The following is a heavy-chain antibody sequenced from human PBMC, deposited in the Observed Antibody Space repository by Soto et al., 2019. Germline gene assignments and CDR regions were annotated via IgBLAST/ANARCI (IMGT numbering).Heavy chain of an antibody. CDR2: INTDGSTT. D-gene: IGHD3-16*01. V-gene: IGHV3-74*01. CDR3: ARDLGGYASH. Sequence: EVQLVESGGGLVQPGGSLRLSCAASGFTFSNYWMHWVRQAPGKGPVWVSRINTDGSTTNYADSVKGRFTISRDNAKNTLYLQTNSLGAADTAVYHCARDLGGYASHWGQGTLVTVSS. CDR1: GFTFSNYW. J-gene: IGHJ4*02.